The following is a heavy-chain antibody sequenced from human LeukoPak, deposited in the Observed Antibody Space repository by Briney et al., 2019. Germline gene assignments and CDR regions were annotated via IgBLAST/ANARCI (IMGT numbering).Heavy chain of an antibody. CDR1: GASISSYY. CDR3: ARERGSSSWHDY. V-gene: IGHV4-59*01. CDR2: ISNSGSP. J-gene: IGHJ4*02. Sequence: SETLSLTCTVSGASISSYYWSWIRQPPGKVLEWIGYISNSGSPYYNPSLKSRVTISVDTSKNQFSLKLGSVTAADTAVYYCARERGSSSWHDYWGQGTLVTVSS. D-gene: IGHD6-13*01.